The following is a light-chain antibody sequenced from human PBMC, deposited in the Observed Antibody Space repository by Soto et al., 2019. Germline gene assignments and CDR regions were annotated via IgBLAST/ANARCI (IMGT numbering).Light chain of an antibody. CDR2: DTS. V-gene: IGKV1-33*01. CDR1: HDLGTY. CDR3: QQFDSVPLT. J-gene: IGKJ4*01. Sequence: DVQMTQSPSSLSASVGDRVTITCQASHDLGTYLNWYQHKPGKAPKLLIFDTSHLATGVPARFSGSGSDTYVTVTITNLQAEDFAAYYCQQFDSVPLTFGGGTHVEI.